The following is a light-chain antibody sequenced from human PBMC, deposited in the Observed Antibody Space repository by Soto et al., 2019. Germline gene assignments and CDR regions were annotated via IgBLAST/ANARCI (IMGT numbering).Light chain of an antibody. Sequence: QSALTQPASVSGSPGQSITISCTGTSSDVGDYNSVSWFQQHPGKAPKLILYDVSNRPSGVSNRFSGSKSGNTASLTISGLQADDEAAYYCSSYTSSITLIFGGGTKLTVL. CDR2: DVS. CDR3: SSYTSSITLI. J-gene: IGLJ2*01. CDR1: SSDVGDYNS. V-gene: IGLV2-14*01.